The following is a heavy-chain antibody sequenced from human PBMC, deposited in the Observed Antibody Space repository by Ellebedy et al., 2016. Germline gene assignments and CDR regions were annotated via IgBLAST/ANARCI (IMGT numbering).Heavy chain of an antibody. V-gene: IGHV1-8*01. CDR3: ARGIPLPRVTYSSSWYDY. J-gene: IGHJ4*02. D-gene: IGHD6-13*01. CDR2: MNPNSGNT. CDR1: GYTFTSYD. Sequence: ASVKVSCKASGYTFTSYDINWVRQATGQGLEWMGWMNPNSGNTGYAQKFQGRVTMTRNTSISTAYMELSSLRSEDTAVYYCARGIPLPRVTYSSSWYDYWGQGTLVTVSS.